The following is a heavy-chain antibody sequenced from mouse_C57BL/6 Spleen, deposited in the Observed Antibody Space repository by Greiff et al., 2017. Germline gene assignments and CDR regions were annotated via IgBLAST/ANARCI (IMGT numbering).Heavy chain of an antibody. J-gene: IGHJ2*01. V-gene: IGHV5-12*01. Sequence: EVQRVESGGGLVQPGGSLKLSCAASGFTFSDYYMYWVRQTPEKRLEWVAYISNGGGSTYYPDTVKGRFTISRDNAKNTLYLQMSRLKSEDTAMYYCARQYDGYYGYYFDYWGQGTTLTVSS. CDR3: ARQYDGYYGYYFDY. D-gene: IGHD2-3*01. CDR1: GFTFSDYY. CDR2: ISNGGGST.